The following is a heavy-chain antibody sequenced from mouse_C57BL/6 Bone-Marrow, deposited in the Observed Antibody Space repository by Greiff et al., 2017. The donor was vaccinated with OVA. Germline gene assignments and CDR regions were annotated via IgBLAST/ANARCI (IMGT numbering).Heavy chain of an antibody. CDR2: ISDGGSYT. Sequence: EVKLVESGGGLVKPGGSLKLSCAASGFTFSSYAMSWVRQTPEKRLEWVATISDGGSYTYYPDNVKGRFTISRDNAKNNLYLQMSHLKSEDTAMYYCARDPPVRYYAMDYWGQGTSVTVSS. D-gene: IGHD1-1*01. CDR3: ARDPPVRYYAMDY. V-gene: IGHV5-4*01. CDR1: GFTFSSYA. J-gene: IGHJ4*01.